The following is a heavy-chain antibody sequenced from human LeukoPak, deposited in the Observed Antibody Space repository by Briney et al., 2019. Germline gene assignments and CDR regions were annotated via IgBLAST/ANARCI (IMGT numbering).Heavy chain of an antibody. CDR3: ARTLRPPNLNWYFDY. J-gene: IGHJ4*02. D-gene: IGHD1-1*01. CDR2: IYPSGNT. CDR1: RGSTSTYY. Sequence: SETLSLTCTASRGSTSTYYWSWIRQPAGKGLEWIGRIYPSGNTNFNPSLMSRVTMSIDTSKNQFSLKLSSVTAADTAIYYCARTLRPPNLNWYFDYWGQGILVTVSP. V-gene: IGHV4-4*07.